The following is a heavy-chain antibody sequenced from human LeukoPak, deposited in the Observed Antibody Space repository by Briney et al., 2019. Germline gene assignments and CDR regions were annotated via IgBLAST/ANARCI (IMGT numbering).Heavy chain of an antibody. CDR1: GGSISSGSYY. CDR2: IYTSGST. Sequence: PSQTLSLTCTVSGGSISSGSYYWSWIRQPAGKGLEWIGRIYTSGSTNYNPSLKSRATISVDTSKNQFSLKLSSVTAADTAVYYCARDGLPAVDRWFDPWGQGTLVTVSS. V-gene: IGHV4-61*02. J-gene: IGHJ5*02. D-gene: IGHD3-22*01. CDR3: ARDGLPAVDRWFDP.